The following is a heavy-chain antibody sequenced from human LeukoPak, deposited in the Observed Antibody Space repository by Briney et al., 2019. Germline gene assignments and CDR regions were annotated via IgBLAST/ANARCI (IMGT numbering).Heavy chain of an antibody. CDR2: ISSSSSYT. J-gene: IGHJ6*02. D-gene: IGHD5-24*01. Sequence: GGSLRLSCAASGFTFSDYYMSWIRQAPGKGLEWVSYISSSSSYTNYADSVKGRFTTSRDNAKNSLYLQMNSLRAEDTAVYYCAREGRDGGYYYYGMDVWGQGTTVTVSS. V-gene: IGHV3-11*06. CDR1: GFTFSDYY. CDR3: AREGRDGGYYYYGMDV.